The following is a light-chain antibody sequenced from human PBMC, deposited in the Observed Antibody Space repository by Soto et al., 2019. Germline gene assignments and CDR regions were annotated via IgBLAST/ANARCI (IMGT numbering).Light chain of an antibody. CDR3: HQRSTWPFT. Sequence: IVLTQSPATLSSSPGERATLSCRASQSISSYLAWYQQKPDQAPRLLIYDASNRATGIPARFSGSGSGTDFTLTISSLEPEDFAVYYCHQRSTWPFTFGPGTKVDIK. CDR2: DAS. CDR1: QSISSY. V-gene: IGKV3-11*01. J-gene: IGKJ3*01.